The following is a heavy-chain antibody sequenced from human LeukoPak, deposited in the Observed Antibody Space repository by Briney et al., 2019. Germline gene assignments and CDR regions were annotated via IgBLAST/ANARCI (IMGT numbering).Heavy chain of an antibody. CDR1: GYTFTGYY. Sequence: ASVKVSCKASGYTFTGYYMHRVRQAPGPGLEWMGWINPNSGGTNYAQKFQGRVTMTRDTSISTAYMELSRLRSDDTAVYYCARDLCSSGYLTPDYYFDYWGQGTLVTVSS. CDR3: ARDLCSSGYLTPDYYFDY. CDR2: INPNSGGT. V-gene: IGHV1-2*02. J-gene: IGHJ4*02. D-gene: IGHD6-19*01.